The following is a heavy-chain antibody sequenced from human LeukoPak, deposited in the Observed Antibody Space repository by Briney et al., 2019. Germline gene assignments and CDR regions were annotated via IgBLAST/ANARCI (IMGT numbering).Heavy chain of an antibody. V-gene: IGHV3-11*06. CDR3: ARDKVGSGYDNFDY. J-gene: IGHJ4*02. Sequence: PGGSLRLSCAASGFTFSDYYMSWIRQAPGKGLEWVSYISSGSSYTNYADSVKGRFTISRDNAKNSLYLQMNSLRAEDTAAYYCARDKVGSGYDNFDYWGQGTLITVSS. CDR2: ISSGSSYT. CDR1: GFTFSDYY. D-gene: IGHD5-12*01.